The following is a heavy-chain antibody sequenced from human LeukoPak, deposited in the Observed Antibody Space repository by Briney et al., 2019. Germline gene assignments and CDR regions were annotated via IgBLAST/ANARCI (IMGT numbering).Heavy chain of an antibody. CDR2: IYYSGST. CDR3: ARDGGGDYIVVVVAAINWFDP. Sequence: ASETLSFTCTVSGGSISSSSYYWGWIRQPPGKGLEWIGSIYYSGSTYYNPSLKSRVTISVDTSKNQFSLKLSSVTAADTAVYYCARDGGGDYIVVVVAAINWFDPWGQGTLVTVSS. J-gene: IGHJ5*02. V-gene: IGHV4-39*07. D-gene: IGHD2-15*01. CDR1: GGSISSSSYY.